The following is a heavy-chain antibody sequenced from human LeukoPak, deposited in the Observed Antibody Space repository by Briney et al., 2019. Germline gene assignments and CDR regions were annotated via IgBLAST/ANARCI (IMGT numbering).Heavy chain of an antibody. CDR2: IYSWGRT. Sequence: PSETLSLTRTVSGRSISSYYWSWIRQPAGKGLEWIGCIYSWGRTNYNPSLKSRVTMSVDTSKMRSALKLTSVTAADTAVYYCGRGVYGSGDYWGQGTLVTVSS. J-gene: IGHJ4*02. D-gene: IGHD3-10*01. CDR1: GRSISSYY. V-gene: IGHV4-4*07. CDR3: GRGVYGSGDY.